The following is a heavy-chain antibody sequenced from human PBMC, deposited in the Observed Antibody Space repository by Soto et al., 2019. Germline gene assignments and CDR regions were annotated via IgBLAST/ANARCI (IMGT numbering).Heavy chain of an antibody. V-gene: IGHV3-23*01. D-gene: IGHD3-16*01. CDR3: AKDRRAGGNSAFYFDF. J-gene: IGHJ4*02. CDR2: ISATGGGT. CDR1: GFKFSNYA. Sequence: GGSLRLSCAASGFKFSNYAMSWVRQAPGRGLGWVSLISATGGGTYYADSVKGRFTISRDNSHNTLYLQVHSLTAEDTAVYYCAKDRRAGGNSAFYFDFWGQGAQVTVSS.